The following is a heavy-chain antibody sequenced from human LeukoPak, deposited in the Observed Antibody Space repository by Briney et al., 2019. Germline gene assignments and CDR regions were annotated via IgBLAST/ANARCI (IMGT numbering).Heavy chain of an antibody. Sequence: GESLKISCKGSGYSFTSYWIGWVRQMPGKGLEWMGIIYPGDSDTRYSPSFQGQVTISADKSISTAYLQWSSLKASDTAVYYCARHSLKQWLPPGYWGQGTLVTVSS. CDR2: IYPGDSDT. CDR3: ARHSLKQWLPPGY. V-gene: IGHV5-51*01. CDR1: GYSFTSYW. D-gene: IGHD6-19*01. J-gene: IGHJ4*02.